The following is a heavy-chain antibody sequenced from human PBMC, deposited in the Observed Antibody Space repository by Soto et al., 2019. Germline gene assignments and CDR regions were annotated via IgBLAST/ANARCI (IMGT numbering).Heavy chain of an antibody. CDR3: AVYRMGWNHPFLRIGWFDP. CDR2: FDPEDGET. Sequence: ASVKVSCKVSGYTLTELSMHWVRQAPGKGLEWMGGFDPEDGETIYAQKFQGRVTMTEDTSTDTAYMELSSLRSEDTAVYYCAVYRMGWNHPFLRIGWFDPWGQGTLVTVSS. CDR1: GYTLTELS. V-gene: IGHV1-24*01. D-gene: IGHD1-1*01. J-gene: IGHJ5*02.